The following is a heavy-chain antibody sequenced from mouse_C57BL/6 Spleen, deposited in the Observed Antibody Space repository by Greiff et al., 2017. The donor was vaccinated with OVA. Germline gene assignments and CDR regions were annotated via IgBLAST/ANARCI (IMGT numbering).Heavy chain of an antibody. D-gene: IGHD1-1*01. Sequence: EVKLQESGPELVKPGASVKISCKASGYSFTDYNMNWVKQSNGKSLEWIGVINPNYGTTSYNQKFKGKATLTVDQSSSTAYMQLNSLTSEDSAVYYCALSSTVVAEGFAYWGQGTLVTVSA. CDR2: INPNYGTT. CDR1: GYSFTDYN. J-gene: IGHJ3*01. V-gene: IGHV1-39*01. CDR3: ALSSTVVAEGFAY.